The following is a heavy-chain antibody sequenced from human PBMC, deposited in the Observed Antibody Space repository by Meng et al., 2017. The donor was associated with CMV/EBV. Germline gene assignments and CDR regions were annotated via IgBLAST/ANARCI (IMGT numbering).Heavy chain of an antibody. CDR3: ARVRITGTTKVPYNWFDP. CDR2: INHSGST. J-gene: IGHJ5*02. Sequence: GSLRLSCAVYGGSFSGYYWSWIRQPPGKGLEWIGEINHSGSTNYNPSLKSRVTISVDTSKNQFSLKLSSVTAADTAAYYCARVRITGTTKVPYNWFDPWGQGTLVTVSS. D-gene: IGHD1-7*01. CDR1: GGSFSGYY. V-gene: IGHV4-34*01.